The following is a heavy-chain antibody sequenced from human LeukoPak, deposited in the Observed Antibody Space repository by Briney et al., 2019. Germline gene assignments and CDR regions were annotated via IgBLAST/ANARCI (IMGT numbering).Heavy chain of an antibody. CDR3: ARQRAAPGSINWFNP. Sequence: RPGESLKISCETSGFTFSTSWIGWVRQLPGAGLEWVGAIYPDDSDTRYSPSFQGQVRISADKSARTAYLEWASLKASDTATYYCARQRAAPGSINWFNPWGQGTLVTVSS. CDR2: IYPDDSDT. J-gene: IGHJ5*02. V-gene: IGHV5-51*01. D-gene: IGHD2/OR15-2a*01. CDR1: GFTFSTSW.